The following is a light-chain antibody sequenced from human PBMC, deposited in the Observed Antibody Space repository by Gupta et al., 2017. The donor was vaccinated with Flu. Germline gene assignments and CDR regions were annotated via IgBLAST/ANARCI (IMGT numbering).Light chain of an antibody. CDR3: QQRSAWPPSIT. V-gene: IGKV3-11*01. J-gene: IGKJ5*01. CDR1: LSVSTY. CDR2: DAS. Sequence: VLTQSPATLSLSPGERATLSCRASLSVSTYVAWYQVRPGQAPRLLIYDASERSTGIPARFSGSGSGTDFALTISTLEPEDFAVYYCQQRSAWPPSITFGQGTRLEIK.